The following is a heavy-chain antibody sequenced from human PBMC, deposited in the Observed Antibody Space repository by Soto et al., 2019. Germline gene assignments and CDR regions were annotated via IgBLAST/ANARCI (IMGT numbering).Heavy chain of an antibody. D-gene: IGHD6-6*01. V-gene: IGHV1-69*13. Sequence: GASVKVSCKASGGNFSSYAISWVRQAPGQGLEWMGGIIPIFGTANYAQKFQGRVTITADESTSTAYMELSSLRSEDTAVYYCARLFWYSSSSRGGDDYFDYWGQGTLVTVSS. J-gene: IGHJ4*02. CDR2: IIPIFGTA. CDR1: GGNFSSYA. CDR3: ARLFWYSSSSRGGDDYFDY.